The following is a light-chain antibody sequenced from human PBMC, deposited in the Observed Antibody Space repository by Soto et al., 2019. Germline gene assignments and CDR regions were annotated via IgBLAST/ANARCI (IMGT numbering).Light chain of an antibody. CDR1: QSVSSSY. Sequence: EIVLTQSPXALSLSPGERATLSCRASQSVSSSYLAWYQQNPGQAPRLLIYGASSRATGIPDRFSGSGSGTDFTLTISRLEPEDFAVYYCQQYGSLPTWTFGQGTKV. CDR3: QQYGSLPTWT. CDR2: GAS. J-gene: IGKJ1*01. V-gene: IGKV3-20*01.